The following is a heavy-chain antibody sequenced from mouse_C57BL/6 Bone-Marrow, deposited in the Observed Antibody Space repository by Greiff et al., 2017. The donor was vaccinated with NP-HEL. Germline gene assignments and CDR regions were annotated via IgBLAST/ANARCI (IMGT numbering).Heavy chain of an antibody. CDR2: IHPNSGST. D-gene: IGHD3-3*01. J-gene: IGHJ2*01. CDR3: ARGDGYFDY. V-gene: IGHV1-64*01. Sequence: QVHVKQPGAELVKPGASVTLSCKASGYTFTSYWMHWVKQRPGQGLEWIGMIHPNSGSTNYNEKFKSKATLTVDKSSSTAYMQLSSLTSEDSAVYYCARGDGYFDYWGQGTTLTVSS. CDR1: GYTFTSYW.